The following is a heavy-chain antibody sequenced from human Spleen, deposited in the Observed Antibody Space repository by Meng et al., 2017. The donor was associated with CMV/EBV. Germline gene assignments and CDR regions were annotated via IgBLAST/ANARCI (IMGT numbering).Heavy chain of an antibody. J-gene: IGHJ4*02. Sequence: VYGFSVLTDSMNWVRQAPGNWLEWVSSISSSSSYIYYADSVKGQFTISRDNAKNSLYLQMNSLRAEDTAVYYCARSYNWNSVVVDSWGQGTLVTVSS. CDR2: ISSSSSYI. CDR3: ARSYNWNSVVVDS. CDR1: GFSVLTDS. D-gene: IGHD1-7*01. V-gene: IGHV3-21*01.